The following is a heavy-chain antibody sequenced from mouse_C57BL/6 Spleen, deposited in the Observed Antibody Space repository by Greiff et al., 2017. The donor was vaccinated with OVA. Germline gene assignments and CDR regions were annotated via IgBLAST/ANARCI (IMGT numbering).Heavy chain of an antibody. Sequence: VQLVESGGGLVKPGGSLKLSCAASGFTFSSYSMSWFRQTPGKRLEWVATISDGGRYTYYPANVKGRFTISRNNAKNNLYLQMSHLKSEDTAMYYCARDGNSGFDYWGQGTTLTVSS. J-gene: IGHJ2*01. D-gene: IGHD3-1*01. CDR3: ARDGNSGFDY. CDR1: GFTFSSYS. CDR2: ISDGGRYT. V-gene: IGHV5-4*01.